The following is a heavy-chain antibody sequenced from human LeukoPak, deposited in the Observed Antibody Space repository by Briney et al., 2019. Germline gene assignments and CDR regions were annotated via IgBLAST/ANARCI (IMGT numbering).Heavy chain of an antibody. J-gene: IGHJ6*04. D-gene: IGHD4-17*01. Sequence: SETLSLTCTVSGDSLTSGSRYWRWLRQPAGKGLEWIGHFYSSTRTTYNPSLESRVTISGDTAKNQFSLKLDSVTAADTAVYFCARCMSELDYGDYAYYYHMDVWGKGTTVTVPS. V-gene: IGHV4-61*09. CDR3: ARCMSELDYGDYAYYYHMDV. CDR2: FYSSTRT. CDR1: GDSLTSGSRY.